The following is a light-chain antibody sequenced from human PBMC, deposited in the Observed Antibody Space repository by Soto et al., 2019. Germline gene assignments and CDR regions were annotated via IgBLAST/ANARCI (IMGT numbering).Light chain of an antibody. CDR3: QQYNSYSGT. J-gene: IGKJ1*01. V-gene: IGKV1-5*01. Sequence: DIQMTQSPSTLSASVGDRVTITCRASQSIGRWLAWYQQKPGKAPRLLIHDASSLQSGVPSRFSGSGSGTEFTLTISSLQPDDFATYYCQQYNSYSGTFGQGTKVDIK. CDR2: DAS. CDR1: QSIGRW.